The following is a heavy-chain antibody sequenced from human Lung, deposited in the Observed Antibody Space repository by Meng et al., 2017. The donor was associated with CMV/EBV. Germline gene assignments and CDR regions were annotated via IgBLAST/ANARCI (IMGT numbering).Heavy chain of an antibody. Sequence: ESLKISXGVSGFTFRSYWMSWVRQTPGKGLEWVANIKQDGSEKYYVDSVKGRFTISRDNAKNSLYLQMNSLRAEDTAIYYCARDRYGDYEEMRFDYWGQGXLVTVSS. CDR1: GFTFRSYW. J-gene: IGHJ4*02. CDR3: ARDRYGDYEEMRFDY. D-gene: IGHD4-17*01. V-gene: IGHV3-7*01. CDR2: IKQDGSEK.